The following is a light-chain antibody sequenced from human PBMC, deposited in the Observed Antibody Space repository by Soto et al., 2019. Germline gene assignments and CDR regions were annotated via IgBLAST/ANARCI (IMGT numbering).Light chain of an antibody. V-gene: IGLV2-23*01. J-gene: IGLJ2*01. Sequence: QSALTQPASVSGSPGQSITISCTGTSSDVGSYNLVSWYQQHPGKAPKLIIYEGSKRPSGVSNRFSAAKSVNTASLTISGLQAEDEADYYCNSYAGGLVLFGGGTKLTVL. CDR3: NSYAGGLVL. CDR1: SSDVGSYNL. CDR2: EGS.